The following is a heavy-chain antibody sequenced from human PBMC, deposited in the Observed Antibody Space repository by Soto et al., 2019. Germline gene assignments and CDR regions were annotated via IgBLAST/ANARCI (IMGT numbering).Heavy chain of an antibody. J-gene: IGHJ6*02. CDR2: KYYSGRT. CDR1: GGSISSSSYY. D-gene: IGHD2-15*01. CDR3: VGGSGRPLYYCGMDV. V-gene: IGHV4-39*01. Sequence: QLQLQESGPGLVKPSETLSLTCTVSGGSISSSSYYWGGFRQPPGKGMEWIGSKYYSGRTYYNPSLKSRVNIHVDSPKLHFSLKLSSVTTADTAVYYCVGGSGRPLYYCGMDVWGQGTTVTVSS.